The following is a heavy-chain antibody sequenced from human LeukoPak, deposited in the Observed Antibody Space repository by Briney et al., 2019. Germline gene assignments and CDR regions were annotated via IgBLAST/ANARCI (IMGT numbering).Heavy chain of an antibody. CDR2: INPNSGGT. CDR1: GYTFTGYY. CDR3: ARESGNSYITMIASANRWFDP. D-gene: IGHD3-22*01. V-gene: IGHV1-2*02. J-gene: IGHJ5*02. Sequence: ASVKVSCKASGYTFTGYYMHWVRQAPGQGLEWMGWINPNSGGTNYAQKFQGRVTMTRDTSISTAYMELSRLRSDDTAVYYCARESGNSYITMIASANRWFDPWGQGTLVTVSS.